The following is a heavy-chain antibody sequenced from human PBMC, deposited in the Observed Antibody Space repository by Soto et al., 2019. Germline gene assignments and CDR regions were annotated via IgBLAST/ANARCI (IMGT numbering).Heavy chain of an antibody. Sequence: QVQLQESGPGLVKPSETLSLTCTVSGGSVSSGSYYWSWIRQPPGKGLEWIGYIYYSGSTNYNPSLKSRVTISVDTSNNQFSLKLSSVTAADTAVYYCARDYYWNYGYGMYVWGQGTTVTVS. V-gene: IGHV4-61*01. J-gene: IGHJ6*02. CDR2: IYYSGST. CDR1: GGSVSSGSYY. CDR3: ARDYYWNYGYGMYV. D-gene: IGHD1-7*01.